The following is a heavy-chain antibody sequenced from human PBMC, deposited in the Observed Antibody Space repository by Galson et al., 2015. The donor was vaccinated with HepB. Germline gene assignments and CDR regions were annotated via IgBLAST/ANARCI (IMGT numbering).Heavy chain of an antibody. D-gene: IGHD3-16*02. CDR2: INHSGST. CDR3: ARGIRAYYDYVWGSYRNNWFDP. J-gene: IGHJ5*02. CDR1: GGSFSGYY. Sequence: LSLTCAVYGGSFSGYYWSWIRQPPGKGLEWIGEINHSGSTNYNPSLKSRVTISVDTSKNQFSLKLSSVTAADTAVYYCARGIRAYYDYVWGSYRNNWFDPWGQGTLVTVSS. V-gene: IGHV4-34*01.